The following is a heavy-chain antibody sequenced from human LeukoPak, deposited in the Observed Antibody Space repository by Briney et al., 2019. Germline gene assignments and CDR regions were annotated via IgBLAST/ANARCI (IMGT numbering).Heavy chain of an antibody. V-gene: IGHV3-74*01. J-gene: IGHJ4*02. CDR1: GFTFSSYS. CDR2: INSDGSST. D-gene: IGHD6-19*01. Sequence: GGSLRLSCAASGFTFSSYSMNWVRHAPGKGLVWVSRINSDGSSTSYADSVKGRFTISRDNAKNTLYLQMNSLRAEDTAVYYCARVYSSGWTGVDYWGQGTLVTVSS. CDR3: ARVYSSGWTGVDY.